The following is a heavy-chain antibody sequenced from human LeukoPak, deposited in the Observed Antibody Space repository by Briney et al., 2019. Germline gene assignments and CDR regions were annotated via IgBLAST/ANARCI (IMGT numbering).Heavy chain of an antibody. Sequence: ASVKVSCRSSGYTFTSYSMHWVRQAPGQGLEWMGIINPSGGSTSYAQKFQGRVTVTRDTSTSTVYMEMSSLRSEDTAVYYCARPGGNYAFDIWGQGTVVTVSS. CDR1: GYTFTSYS. CDR2: INPSGGST. J-gene: IGHJ3*02. CDR3: ARPGGNYAFDI. D-gene: IGHD4-23*01. V-gene: IGHV1-46*01.